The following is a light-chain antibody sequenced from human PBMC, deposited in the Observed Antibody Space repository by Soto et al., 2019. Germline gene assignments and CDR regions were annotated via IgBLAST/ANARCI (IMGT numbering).Light chain of an antibody. CDR2: GNS. Sequence: VLTQPPSVSGAPGQRVTISCTGSSSNIGAGYDVHWYQQLPGTAPKLLIYGNSNRPSGVPDRFSGSKSGTSASLAITGLRAEDEADYYCQSYDSSLSGWVFGGGTKLTVL. J-gene: IGLJ3*02. CDR1: SSNIGAGYD. V-gene: IGLV1-40*01. CDR3: QSYDSSLSGWV.